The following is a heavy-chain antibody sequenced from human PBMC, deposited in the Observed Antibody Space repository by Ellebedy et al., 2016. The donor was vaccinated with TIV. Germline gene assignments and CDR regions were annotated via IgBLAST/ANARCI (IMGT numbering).Heavy chain of an antibody. CDR2: INPNNGGP. J-gene: IGHJ5*02. D-gene: IGHD1-26*01. CDR3: ARDTGSYPNWIDP. V-gene: IGHV1-2*02. Sequence: AASVKVSCKTSGYIFTGYFMHWVRQPPGQGLEWMGWINPNNGGPEYAQKFQGRVTMTSDASISTAYMELSRLTADDTAVYYCARDTGSYPNWIDPWGQGTLVTVSS. CDR1: GYIFTGYF.